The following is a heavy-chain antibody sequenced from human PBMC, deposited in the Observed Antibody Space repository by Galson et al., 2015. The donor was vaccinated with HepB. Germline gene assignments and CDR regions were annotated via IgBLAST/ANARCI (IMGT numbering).Heavy chain of an antibody. CDR2: IIPIFGTA. CDR1: GGTFSSYS. Sequence: SVKVSCKASGGTFSSYSISWVRQAPGQGLEWMGGIIPIFGTANYAQKFQGRVTITADESTSTAYMELSSLRSEDTAVYYCARPDRVWGSYHWPFGMDVWGQGTTVTVSS. D-gene: IGHD3-16*02. CDR3: ARPDRVWGSYHWPFGMDV. J-gene: IGHJ6*02. V-gene: IGHV1-69*13.